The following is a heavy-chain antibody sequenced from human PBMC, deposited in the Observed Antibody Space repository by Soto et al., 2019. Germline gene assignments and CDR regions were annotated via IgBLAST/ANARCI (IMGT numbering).Heavy chain of an antibody. V-gene: IGHV4-61*01. CDR1: GGSVNSGSYY. CDR3: ARRYSTSSGYFDY. J-gene: IGHJ4*02. D-gene: IGHD6-6*01. Sequence: KASETLSLTCTVSGGSVNSGSYYWSWIRQPPGKGLEWVGYIYFSGSTNYNPSLKSRVTISVDTSKNQFSLKLTSVTAADTAVYYCARRYSTSSGYFDYWGLGTLVTVSS. CDR2: IYFSGST.